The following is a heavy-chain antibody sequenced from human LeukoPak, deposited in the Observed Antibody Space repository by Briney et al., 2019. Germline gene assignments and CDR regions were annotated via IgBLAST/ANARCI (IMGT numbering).Heavy chain of an antibody. D-gene: IGHD3-10*01. CDR2: IKSKTDGGTT. Sequence: GGSLRLSCAASGFTFSNAWMSWVRQAPGKGLEWVGRIKSKTDGGTTDYAAPVKGRFTISRDDSKNTLYLQMNSLKTEDTAVYYCTTVAAVGSGRRRSTYYFDYWGQGTLVTVSS. J-gene: IGHJ4*02. V-gene: IGHV3-15*01. CDR1: GFTFSNAW. CDR3: TTVAAVGSGRRRSTYYFDY.